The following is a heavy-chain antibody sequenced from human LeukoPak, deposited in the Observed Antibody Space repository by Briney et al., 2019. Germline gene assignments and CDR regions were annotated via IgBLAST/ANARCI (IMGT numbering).Heavy chain of an antibody. J-gene: IGHJ4*02. CDR2: IKPSNGDT. CDR3: ASPPLSSAMYYAH. D-gene: IGHD1-26*01. Sequence: ASVKVSCKASGYNFSGHYMHWVRQAPGQGLEWMGWIKPSNGDTKYAQNFQGRGTMTRDTSISTAYMELSSLRSDDTAVYYCASPPLSSAMYYAHWGQGTLVTVSS. V-gene: IGHV1-2*02. CDR1: GYNFSGHY.